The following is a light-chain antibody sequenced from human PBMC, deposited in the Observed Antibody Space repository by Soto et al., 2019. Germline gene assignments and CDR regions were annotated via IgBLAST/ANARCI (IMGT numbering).Light chain of an antibody. Sequence: IVLTQSPSTLPLSPGERVTLSCRASQSVSNYLAWYQQKPGQAPRLLVSAASNRATAIPARFSCSGSGSDFTLTISSLELEHVGVVYCQQRFDWPKPTFGQGTRLEIK. J-gene: IGKJ5*01. CDR2: AAS. CDR1: QSVSNY. CDR3: QQRFDWPKPT. V-gene: IGKV3-11*01.